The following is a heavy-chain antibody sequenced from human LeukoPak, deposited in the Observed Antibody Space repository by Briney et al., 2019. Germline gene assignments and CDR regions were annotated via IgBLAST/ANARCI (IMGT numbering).Heavy chain of an antibody. V-gene: IGHV3-23*01. CDR1: GFTFSSYA. CDR3: AKIDWGSYRFGYFDY. J-gene: IGHJ4*02. D-gene: IGHD3-16*02. CDR2: ISGSGGST. Sequence: GGSLRLSCAASGFTFSSYAMTWIRQAPGTGLEWVSVISGSGGSTNYADSVKGRFTISRDNSKNTLYLQMNSLRAEDTATYYCAKIDWGSYRFGYFDYWGQGILVTVSS.